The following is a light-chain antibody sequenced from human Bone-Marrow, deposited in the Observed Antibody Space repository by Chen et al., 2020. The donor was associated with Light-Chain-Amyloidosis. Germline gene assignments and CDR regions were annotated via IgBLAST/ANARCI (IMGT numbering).Light chain of an antibody. CDR1: NIGSTS. Sequence: SYVLTQPSSVSVAPGQTATIACGGNNIGSTSVHWYQQTPGQAPLLVVYDDSDRPSGSPERLSGSNSGNTATLTISRVEAGDEAYYYCQVGARSSDRPVFGGGTKLTVL. V-gene: IGLV3-21*02. J-gene: IGLJ3*02. CDR2: DDS. CDR3: QVGARSSDRPV.